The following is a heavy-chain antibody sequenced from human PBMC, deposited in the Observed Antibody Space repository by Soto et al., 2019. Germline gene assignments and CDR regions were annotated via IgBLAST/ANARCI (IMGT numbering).Heavy chain of an antibody. CDR3: ARGPNPYYFDY. Sequence: GGSLRLSCAASGFAFSRHGLHWVRQAPGKGLQYVSAISGDGVSSYYANSVKGRFTISRDNSKNTLFLQMGSLTTEDMAVYYCARGPNPYYFDYWGQGTLVTVSS. J-gene: IGHJ4*02. V-gene: IGHV3-64*01. CDR2: ISGDGVSS. CDR1: GFAFSRHG.